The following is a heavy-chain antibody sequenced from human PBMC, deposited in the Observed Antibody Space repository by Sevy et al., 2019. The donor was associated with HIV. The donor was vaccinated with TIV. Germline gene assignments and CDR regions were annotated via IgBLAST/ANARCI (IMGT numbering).Heavy chain of an antibody. J-gene: IGHJ4*02. CDR3: AKDGESRYFDY. Sequence: GGSLRLSCAASGFTFSSYGMHWVRQAPGKGLEWVAFIRYDGSNKYYADSVKGGFTISRDNSKNTLYLQMNSLRDEDTAVYYCAKDGESRYFDYSGQGTLVTVSS. D-gene: IGHD3-10*01. CDR2: IRYDGSNK. CDR1: GFTFSSYG. V-gene: IGHV3-30*02.